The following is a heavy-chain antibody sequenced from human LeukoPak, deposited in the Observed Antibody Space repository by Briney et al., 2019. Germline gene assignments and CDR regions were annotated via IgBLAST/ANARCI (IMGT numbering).Heavy chain of an antibody. D-gene: IGHD4-17*01. CDR2: IYYSGST. CDR3: AQETVTNPT. CDR1: GGSISSSSYY. J-gene: IGHJ5*02. Sequence: PSETLSLTCTVSGGSISSSSYYWGWIRQPPGRGLEWIGSIYYSGSTYYNPSLKSRVTISVDTSKNQFSLKLSSVTAADTAVYYCAQETVTNPTWGQGTLVTVSS. V-gene: IGHV4-39*01.